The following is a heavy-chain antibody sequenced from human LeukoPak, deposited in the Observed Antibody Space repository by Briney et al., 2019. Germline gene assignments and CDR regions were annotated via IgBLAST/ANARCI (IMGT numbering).Heavy chain of an antibody. CDR3: VKEAGTD. CDR1: GFSFSV. Sequence: GGSLRLSCAASGFSFSVSWIRQAPGRGLEWVSYITSSGSNGYYADSVKGRFTISRDNAKNSLYLQMNSLRADDTAVYYCVKEAGTDWGQGTLVTVSS. V-gene: IGHV3-11*04. CDR2: ITSSGSNG. J-gene: IGHJ4*02. D-gene: IGHD1-1*01.